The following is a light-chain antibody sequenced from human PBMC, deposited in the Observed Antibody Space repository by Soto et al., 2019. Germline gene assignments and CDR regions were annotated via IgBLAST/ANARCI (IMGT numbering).Light chain of an antibody. Sequence: DIQMTQSPSSLSASVGDRVTITCRASQSISSYLNWYQQKPGKATKLLIYAASSLQSGVPSRFSGSGSGTDFTLTISSLQPEDFATYYCQQRYSTPPTFGQGTKVEIK. V-gene: IGKV1-39*01. CDR2: AAS. CDR3: QQRYSTPPT. CDR1: QSISSY. J-gene: IGKJ1*01.